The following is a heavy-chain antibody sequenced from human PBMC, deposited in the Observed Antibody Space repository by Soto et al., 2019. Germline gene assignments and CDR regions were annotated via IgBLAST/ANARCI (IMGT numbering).Heavy chain of an antibody. Sequence: SETLSLTCTVSGGSINNYYWSWIRQPPGKGLEWIGYIYYSGTTKYNPSLKSRITISVDTSKKTLYLEMNSLRAEDTAVYYCARAGGTTVTGLWHFDSWGQGTLVTVSS. D-gene: IGHD4-17*01. CDR2: IYYSGTT. J-gene: IGHJ4*02. CDR3: ARAGGTTVTGLWHFDS. CDR1: GGSINNYY. V-gene: IGHV4-59*12.